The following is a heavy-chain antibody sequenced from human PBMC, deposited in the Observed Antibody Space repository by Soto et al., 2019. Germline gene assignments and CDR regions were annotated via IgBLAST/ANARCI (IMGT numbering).Heavy chain of an antibody. Sequence: PVGSLRLSCSCSVFTFGDYSLSCVRHSPGKWLEWVGFIGGKTYGGATQYAASVKSRFTISRDDSNNMAYLQMNSLETEDTAVSYCARAGLPDNYVSLYIYTFDHWGQGTVVTVS. J-gene: IGHJ4*02. CDR1: VFTFGDYS. D-gene: IGHD3-16*02. V-gene: IGHV3-49*04. CDR3: ARAGLPDNYVSLYIYTFDH. CDR2: IGGKTYGGAT.